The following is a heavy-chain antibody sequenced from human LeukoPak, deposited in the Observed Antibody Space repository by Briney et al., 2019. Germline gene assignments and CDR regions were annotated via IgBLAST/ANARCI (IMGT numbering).Heavy chain of an antibody. Sequence: ASVKVSCKASGYNFRAYYIHWVRQAPGQGLEWLGYIRPMTGDTNYAQKFQDRVTFSMDTYTATAYMELRSLRPDDTAFYYCGRGVQSFDPWGQGTLVTVSS. CDR1: GYNFRAYY. CDR2: IRPMTGDT. V-gene: IGHV1-2*02. CDR3: GRGVQSFDP. J-gene: IGHJ5*02.